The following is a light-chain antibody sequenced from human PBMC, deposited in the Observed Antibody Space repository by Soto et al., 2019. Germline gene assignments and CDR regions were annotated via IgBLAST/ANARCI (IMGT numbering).Light chain of an antibody. Sequence: DIQITQSPFTLSASVGDRVTITCRASQSVSTRLAWHQQKPGKAPKVLIYDASNLETGVPSRFSGSGSGREFTLTISSLQPDDFATYYCQQYYDYPWTFDQGTKVDI. CDR2: DAS. J-gene: IGKJ1*01. CDR3: QQYYDYPWT. V-gene: IGKV1-5*01. CDR1: QSVSTR.